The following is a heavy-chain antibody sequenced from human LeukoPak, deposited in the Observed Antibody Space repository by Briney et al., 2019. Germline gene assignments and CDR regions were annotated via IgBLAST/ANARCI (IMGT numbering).Heavy chain of an antibody. D-gene: IGHD3-16*01. CDR3: GRDRTPWGSYPYLVDY. CDR2: IRYDGSNK. CDR1: GFIFSSFG. V-gene: IGHV3-30*02. Sequence: GGSLRLSCAASGFIFSSFGMHWVRQAPGKGLEWVAFIRYDGSNKYYADSVKGRFTISRDNSKNTLSLQMNSLSPEDTAVYYCGRDRTPWGSYPYLVDYWGQGILVIVSS. J-gene: IGHJ4*02.